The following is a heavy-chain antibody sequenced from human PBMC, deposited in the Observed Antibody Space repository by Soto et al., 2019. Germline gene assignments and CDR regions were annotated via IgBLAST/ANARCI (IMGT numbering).Heavy chain of an antibody. J-gene: IGHJ4*02. V-gene: IGHV3-74*01. CDR1: GFRFSDYS. Sequence: GGSLRLSCAASGFRFSDYSMNWVRQAPGKGLVWVSRINSDGSSTSYADSVKGRFTVSRDNAKNTLYLQMNSLRAEDTAVYYCVRTSLVVAAATREDYWGQGTLVTVSS. CDR2: INSDGSST. CDR3: VRTSLVVAAATREDY. D-gene: IGHD2-15*01.